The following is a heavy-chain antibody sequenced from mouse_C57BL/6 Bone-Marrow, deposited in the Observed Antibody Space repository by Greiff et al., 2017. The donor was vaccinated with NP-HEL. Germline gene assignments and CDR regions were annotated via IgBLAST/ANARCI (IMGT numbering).Heavy chain of an antibody. V-gene: IGHV1-19*01. CDR2: INPYNGGT. CDR3: ARRYRENMDY. CDR1: GYTFTDYY. J-gene: IGHJ4*01. Sequence: VQLQQSGPVLVKPGASVKMSCKASGYTFTDYYMNWVKQSHGKSLEWIGVINPYNGGTSYNQKFKGKATLTVDKSSSTAYMELNSLTSEDSAVYYCARRYRENMDYWGQGTSVTVSS.